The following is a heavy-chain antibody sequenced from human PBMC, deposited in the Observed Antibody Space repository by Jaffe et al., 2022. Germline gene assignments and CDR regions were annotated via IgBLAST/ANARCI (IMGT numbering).Heavy chain of an antibody. CDR2: FIPLVGVT. CDR1: GFPFSDYI. Sequence: QVRLVQSGAEVKRPGSSVKVSCKASGFPFSDYIFNWLRQAPGQGLEWMGRFIPLVGVTVYAPSFQDRLTITADVNTNTVYMEMSSLRSADTAVYYCARFGVDEYTGYYMDVWGKGTTVTVSS. CDR3: ARFGVDEYTGYYMDV. J-gene: IGHJ6*04. D-gene: IGHD3-9*01. V-gene: IGHV1-69*02.